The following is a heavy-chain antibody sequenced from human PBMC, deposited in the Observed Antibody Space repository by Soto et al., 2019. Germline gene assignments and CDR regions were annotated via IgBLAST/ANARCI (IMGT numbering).Heavy chain of an antibody. CDR1: GFTFSSDA. CDR3: AKDLVHCSSISCYVRGTFDY. J-gene: IGHJ4*02. Sequence: EVQLLESGGGLVQPGGSLRLSCAASGFTFSSDAMSWVRQAPGKGLEWVSSISGSGGSTYYADSVKGRFTISRNNSKNTLYLQKTSLRAEDTAVYYCAKDLVHCSSISCYVRGTFDYWGKGTLVTVSS. CDR2: ISGSGGST. V-gene: IGHV3-23*01. D-gene: IGHD2-2*01.